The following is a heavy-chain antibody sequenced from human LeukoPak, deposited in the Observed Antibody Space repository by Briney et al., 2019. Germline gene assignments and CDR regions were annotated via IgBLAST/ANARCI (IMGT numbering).Heavy chain of an antibody. D-gene: IGHD6-19*01. CDR2: INPNSGGT. V-gene: IGHV1-2*02. J-gene: IGHJ5*02. CDR3: ARDGKQWLRGGNWFDP. Sequence: ASVKVSFKASGYTFTGYYMHWVRQAPGQGLEWMGWINPNSGGTNYAQKFQGRVTMTRDTSISTAYVELSRLRSDDTAVYYCARDGKQWLRGGNWFDPWGQGTLVTVSS. CDR1: GYTFTGYY.